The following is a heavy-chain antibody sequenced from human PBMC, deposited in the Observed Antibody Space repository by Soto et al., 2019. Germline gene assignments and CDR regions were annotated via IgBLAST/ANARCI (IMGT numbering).Heavy chain of an antibody. CDR2: TYTGGST. D-gene: IGHD3-10*01. CDR1: GGSISTYY. J-gene: IGHJ4*02. CDR3: ARVSGNYDGSGSYSLDY. Sequence: SETLSLTCTVSGGSISTYYWSWIRQPAGKGLEWIGRTYTGGSTNYNPSLKNRVTMSIDTSKNQFSLRLTSVTAADTAVHFCARVSGNYDGSGSYSLDYWGQGTLVTVSS. V-gene: IGHV4-4*07.